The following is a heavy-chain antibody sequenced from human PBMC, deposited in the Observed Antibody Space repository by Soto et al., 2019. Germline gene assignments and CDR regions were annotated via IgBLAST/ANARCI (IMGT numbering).Heavy chain of an antibody. CDR2: IYYNGDT. CDR3: ARRYGGNFDY. Sequence: TSETLSLTCAVSGGSTSSSDYYWAWIRQPPGKGLEWIGSIYYNGDTWYNPSLKSRVTISVDTSKNQFSLKLTSVTAADTAVYYCARRYGGNFDYWGQGTLVTVSS. CDR1: GGSTSSSDYY. D-gene: IGHD1-26*01. J-gene: IGHJ4*02. V-gene: IGHV4-39*07.